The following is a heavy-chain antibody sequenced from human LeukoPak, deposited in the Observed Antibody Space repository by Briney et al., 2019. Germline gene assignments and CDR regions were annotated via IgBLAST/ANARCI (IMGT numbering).Heavy chain of an antibody. CDR3: ANATFHAYYYDSSGYYFDY. CDR2: IYSGGST. Sequence: GGSLRLSCAASGFTVSSNYMSWVRQAPGKGLEWVSVIYSGGSTYYADSAAGRFTISRDNCKNTLYIQMNSMRCEETAVSYGANATFHAYYYDSSGYYFDYWGQGTLVTVSS. CDR1: GFTVSSNY. J-gene: IGHJ4*02. D-gene: IGHD3-22*01. V-gene: IGHV3-53*01.